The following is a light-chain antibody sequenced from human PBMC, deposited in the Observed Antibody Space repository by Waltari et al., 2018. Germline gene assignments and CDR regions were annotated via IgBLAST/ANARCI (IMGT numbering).Light chain of an antibody. CDR1: SGSVSTTSY. CDR2: KTN. CDR3: LLYMGSGIWV. J-gene: IGLJ3*02. V-gene: IGLV8-61*01. Sequence: QTVVTQEPSLSVSPGGTVTLTCALSSGSVSTTSYASWYRQTPGQPPRTLVYKTNTRSSGVPDRFSGSILGNKVALTITGAQADDESDHYCLLYMGSGIWVFGGGTKLTVL.